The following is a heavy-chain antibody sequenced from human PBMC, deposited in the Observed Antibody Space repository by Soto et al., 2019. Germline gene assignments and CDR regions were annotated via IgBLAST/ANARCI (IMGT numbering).Heavy chain of an antibody. CDR1: GYTFTIYG. CDR3: ARGGSTVVTRHYYYGMDV. CDR2: ISAYNGNT. D-gene: IGHD2-21*02. V-gene: IGHV1-18*01. Sequence: AASVKVSCKASGYTFTIYGISWVRQAPGQGLEWMGWISAYNGNTNYAQKLQGWVTMTRDTSISTAYMELSRLRSDDTAVYYCARGGSTVVTRHYYYGMDVWGQGTTVTVS. J-gene: IGHJ6*02.